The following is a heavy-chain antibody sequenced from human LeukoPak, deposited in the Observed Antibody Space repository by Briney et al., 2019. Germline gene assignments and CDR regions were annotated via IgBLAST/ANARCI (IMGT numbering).Heavy chain of an antibody. CDR1: GFTFSSYW. CDR3: ARTGTRGAIRGYYMDV. Sequence: GGSLRLSCAASGFTFSSYWMSWVRQAPGKGLEWVANSKQDGSEKYYVDSVKGRFTISRDNAKNSLYLQMKSLRAEDTAVYYCARTGTRGAIRGYYMDVWGKGTTVTVSS. D-gene: IGHD3-10*01. CDR2: SKQDGSEK. V-gene: IGHV3-7*01. J-gene: IGHJ6*03.